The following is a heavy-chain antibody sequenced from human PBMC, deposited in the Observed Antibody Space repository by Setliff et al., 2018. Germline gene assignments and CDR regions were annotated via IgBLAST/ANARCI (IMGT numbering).Heavy chain of an antibody. D-gene: IGHD6-19*01. J-gene: IGHJ6*03. V-gene: IGHV4-39*07. CDR2: IYQNGIT. Sequence: SETLSLTCSVSGASISTTYYYWDWIRQSPEKGLEWIGTIYQNGITYYNPSVKSRDTISVDTSKNQFSLRLTSATAADTAVYLCARVSGTSGWLRKDPHFFYYYMDVWGAGTSVTVSS. CDR1: GASISTTYYY. CDR3: ARVSGTSGWLRKDPHFFYYYMDV.